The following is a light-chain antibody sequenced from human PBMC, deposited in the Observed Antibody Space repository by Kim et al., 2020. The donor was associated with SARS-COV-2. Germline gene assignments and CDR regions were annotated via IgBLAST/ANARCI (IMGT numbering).Light chain of an antibody. CDR3: QVYETYSYT. V-gene: IGKV1-5*01. CDR1: QNITRG. J-gene: IGKJ2*01. CDR2: DAS. Sequence: SASVGARVTSTCRASQNITRGWAWYQQKRGKAPKLLIYDASNWKSGVPSRFSGSGSGTEFTLTISSLQSDDFASYYCQVYETYSYTFGQGTKLEI.